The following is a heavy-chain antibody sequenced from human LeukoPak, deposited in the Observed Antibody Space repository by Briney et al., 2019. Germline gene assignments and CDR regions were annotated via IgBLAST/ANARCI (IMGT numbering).Heavy chain of an antibody. Sequence: ASVKVSCKASGYTFTSYGIIWVRQTPGQGLEWMGWISAYNGNTNYAQKLQGRVTMTTDTSTSTAYMELRSLRSDDTAVYYCARDWRYYDSSGYYAQGGYWGQGTLVTVSS. V-gene: IGHV1-18*01. CDR2: ISAYNGNT. J-gene: IGHJ4*02. D-gene: IGHD3-22*01. CDR1: GYTFTSYG. CDR3: ARDWRYYDSSGYYAQGGY.